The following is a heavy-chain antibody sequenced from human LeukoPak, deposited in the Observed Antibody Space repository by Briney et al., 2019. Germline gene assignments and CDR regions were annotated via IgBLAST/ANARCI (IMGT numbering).Heavy chain of an antibody. J-gene: IGHJ4*02. V-gene: IGHV3-7*04. CDR3: ARGDKFSGDY. CDR2: IHQDGNEK. D-gene: IGHD2-15*01. Sequence: GGSLRLSCAASGFTFSTYWMSWVRQAPGKGPEWVANIHQDGNEKYYVDSVTGRFTISRDNAKNSLYLQMNSLRAEDTAVYYCARGDKFSGDYWGQGTLVTVSS. CDR1: GFTFSTYW.